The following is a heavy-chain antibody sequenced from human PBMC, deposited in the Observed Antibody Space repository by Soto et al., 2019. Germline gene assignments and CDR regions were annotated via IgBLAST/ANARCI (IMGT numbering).Heavy chain of an antibody. CDR3: AASHLGFGEFINWFDP. V-gene: IGHV1-69*13. J-gene: IGHJ5*02. CDR2: IIPIFGTA. CDR1: GGTFSSYA. Sequence: SVKVSCKASGGTFSSYAISWVRQAPGQGLEWMGGIIPIFGTANYAQKFQGRVTITADESTSTAYMELSSLRSEDTAVYYCAASHLGFGEFINWFDPWGQGTRVTVSS. D-gene: IGHD3-10*01.